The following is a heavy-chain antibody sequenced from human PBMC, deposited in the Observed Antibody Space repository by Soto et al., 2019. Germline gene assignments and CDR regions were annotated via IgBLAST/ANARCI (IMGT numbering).Heavy chain of an antibody. J-gene: IGHJ6*02. D-gene: IGHD3-10*01. CDR3: ARDGDTMVRGVITRPHCYYGMDV. Sequence: GASVKVSCKASGYTFTSYGISWVRQAPGQGLEWMGGIIPIFGTANYARKFQGRVTITADESTSTAYMELSSLRSEDTAVYYCARDGDTMVRGVITRPHCYYGMDVWGQGTTVTVSS. CDR1: GYTFTSYG. V-gene: IGHV1-69*13. CDR2: IIPIFGTA.